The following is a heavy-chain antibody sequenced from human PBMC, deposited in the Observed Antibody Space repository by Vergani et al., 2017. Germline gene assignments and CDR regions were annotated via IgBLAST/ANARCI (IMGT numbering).Heavy chain of an antibody. D-gene: IGHD2-15*01. CDR1: GFTFNRYG. CDR3: ARDLACGQEGSGAL. CDR2: VLFDGSNE. J-gene: IGHJ4*02. V-gene: IGHV3-30*02. Sequence: QVQLVQSGGGVVQPGGSLRLSCVASGFTFNRYGMQWVRQAPGKGLEWVAYVLFDGSNEYYADSVKGRFIVSRDNSNDALYLQMNSLRTDDTAVYYCARDLACGQEGSGALWGQGSVVTVSS.